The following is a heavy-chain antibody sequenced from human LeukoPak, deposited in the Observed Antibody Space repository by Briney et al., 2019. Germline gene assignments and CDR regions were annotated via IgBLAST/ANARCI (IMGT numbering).Heavy chain of an antibody. CDR2: ISSSSSTI. V-gene: IGHV3-48*01. CDR3: ARDGRSSWYYFDY. D-gene: IGHD6-13*01. CDR1: GFTFSSYN. Sequence: PGGSLRLSCAASGFTFSSYNMNWVRQAPGKGLEWVSYISSSSSTIYYADSVKGRFTISRDNAKNSLYLQMNSLRAEDTAMYYCARDGRSSWYYFDYWGQGTLVTVSS. J-gene: IGHJ4*02.